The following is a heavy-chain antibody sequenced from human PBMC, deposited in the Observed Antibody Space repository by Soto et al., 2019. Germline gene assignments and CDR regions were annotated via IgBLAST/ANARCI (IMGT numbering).Heavy chain of an antibody. D-gene: IGHD5-18*01. CDR1: GFTFSDAW. Sequence: VQLVESGGGVVQPGRSLRLSCAASGFTFSDAWMSWVRQAPGKGLEWVGRIKTKTDGGTRDYAAPVKGRFTISRDDSTNTLYLQMNSLKTDDTAVYYCNTGWIQKWVGHYYYAMDVWGQGTTVTASS. CDR3: NTGWIQKWVGHYYYAMDV. CDR2: IKTKTDGGTR. V-gene: IGHV3-15*01. J-gene: IGHJ6*02.